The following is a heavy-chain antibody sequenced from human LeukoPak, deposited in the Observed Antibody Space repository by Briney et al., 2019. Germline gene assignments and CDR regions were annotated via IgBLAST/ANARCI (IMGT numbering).Heavy chain of an antibody. CDR3: AKDTKDGTSWSPDY. CDR2: VSNSGGFT. Sequence: GGSLRLSCAASGFTFSSYVMSWGRQAPGKGLEWVSTVSNSGGFTYYADSVKGRFTISRDNSKNMLYLQMNSLRAEDTAIYYCAKDTKDGTSWSPDYWGQGILVTVSS. D-gene: IGHD6-13*01. J-gene: IGHJ4*02. CDR1: GFTFSSYV. V-gene: IGHV3-23*01.